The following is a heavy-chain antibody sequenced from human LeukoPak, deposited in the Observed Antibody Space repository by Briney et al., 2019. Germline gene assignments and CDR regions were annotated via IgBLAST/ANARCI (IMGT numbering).Heavy chain of an antibody. Sequence: SETLSLTCTVSGGSISSYYWSWIRQPPGKGLEWIGYIYYSGSTNYNPSLKSRVTISVDTSKNQFSLKLSSVTAADTAVYYCARGSYGYLNWFDPWGQGTLVTVSP. CDR3: ARGSYGYLNWFDP. CDR2: IYYSGST. J-gene: IGHJ5*02. D-gene: IGHD3-16*01. CDR1: GGSISSYY. V-gene: IGHV4-59*01.